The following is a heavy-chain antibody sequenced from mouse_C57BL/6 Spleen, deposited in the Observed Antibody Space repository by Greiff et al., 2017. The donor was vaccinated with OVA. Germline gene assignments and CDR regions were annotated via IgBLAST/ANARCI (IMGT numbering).Heavy chain of an antibody. CDR1: GYSFTDYH. J-gene: IGHJ2*01. V-gene: IGHV1-39*01. CDR3: AINWDLFDY. Sequence: VQLKESGPELVKPGASVKISCKASGYSFTDYHMNWVQQSNGKSLEWIGVINPNYGTTSYNQQFKGKATLTVDQSSSTAYMQLNSLTSEDSAVYYCAINWDLFDYWGQGTTLTVSS. D-gene: IGHD4-1*02. CDR2: INPNYGTT.